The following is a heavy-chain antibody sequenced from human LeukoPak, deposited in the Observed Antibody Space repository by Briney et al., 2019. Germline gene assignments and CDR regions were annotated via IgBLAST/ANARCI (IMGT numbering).Heavy chain of an antibody. D-gene: IGHD2-2*02. CDR3: ARGRGVPAAIRRGNWFDP. CDR2: INHSGST. V-gene: IGHV4-34*01. Sequence: SETLSLTCTVSGGSISSYYWSWIRQPPGKGLEWIGEINHSGSTNYNPSLKSRVTISVDTSKNQFSLKLSSVTAADTAVYYCARGRGVPAAIRRGNWFDPWGQGTLVTVSS. J-gene: IGHJ5*02. CDR1: GGSISSYY.